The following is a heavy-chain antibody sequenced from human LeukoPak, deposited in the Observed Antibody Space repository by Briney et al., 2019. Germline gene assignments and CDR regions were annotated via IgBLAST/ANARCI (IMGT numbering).Heavy chain of an antibody. D-gene: IGHD3-10*01. CDR1: GGSISSSNW. Sequence: SGTLSLTCAVSGGSISSSNWWSWVRQPPGKGLEWIGEIYHSGSTNYNPSLKSRVTISVDKSKNQFSLKLSSVTAADTAAYYCARASITMVRGFDYWGQGTLVTVSS. V-gene: IGHV4-4*02. CDR2: IYHSGST. J-gene: IGHJ4*02. CDR3: ARASITMVRGFDY.